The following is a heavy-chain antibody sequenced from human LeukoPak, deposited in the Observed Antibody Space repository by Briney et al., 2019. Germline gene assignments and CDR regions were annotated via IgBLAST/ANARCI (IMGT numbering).Heavy chain of an antibody. D-gene: IGHD6-13*01. J-gene: IGHJ3*02. CDR2: ISSSSSYI. Sequence: GGSLRLSCAASGFTFSSYSMNWVRQAPGKGLEWVSSISSSSSYIYYADSVKGRFTISRDNAKNSLYLQMNSLRAEDTAVYYCARIISDFSYSSSWNTQSDAFDIWGQGTMVTVSS. CDR1: GFTFSSYS. V-gene: IGHV3-21*01. CDR3: ARIISDFSYSSSWNTQSDAFDI.